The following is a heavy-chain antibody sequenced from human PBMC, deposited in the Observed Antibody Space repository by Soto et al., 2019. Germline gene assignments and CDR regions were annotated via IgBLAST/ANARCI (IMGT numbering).Heavy chain of an antibody. J-gene: IGHJ6*02. CDR3: ARERAHYGMDV. CDR2: TNPNSGNT. Sequence: QVQLVQSGAEVKKPGGSVKVSCKASGYTFTSYDISWVRQATGQGLEWMGWTNPNSGNTGFAQKFQGRVTMTRNTCISTAYMELSSLRSDHTAVYFCARERAHYGMDVWGQGTTVTVSS. V-gene: IGHV1-8*01. D-gene: IGHD6-25*01. CDR1: GYTFTSYD.